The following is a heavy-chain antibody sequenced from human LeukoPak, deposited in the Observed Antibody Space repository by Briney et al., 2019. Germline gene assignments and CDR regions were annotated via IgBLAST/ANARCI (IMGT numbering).Heavy chain of an antibody. D-gene: IGHD6-13*01. CDR1: GFTFSSYA. CDR2: ISYDGSNK. Sequence: QTGGSLRLSCAASGFTFSSYAMHWVRQAPGKGLEWVAVISYDGSNKYYADSVKGRFTISRDNSKNTLYLQMNSLRAEDTALYYCAKDRAAGTYYYGMDVWGQGTTVTVSS. J-gene: IGHJ6*02. V-gene: IGHV3-30-3*01. CDR3: AKDRAAGTYYYGMDV.